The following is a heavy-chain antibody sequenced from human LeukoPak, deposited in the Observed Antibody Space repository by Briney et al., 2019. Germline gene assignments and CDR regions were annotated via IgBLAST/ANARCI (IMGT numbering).Heavy chain of an antibody. CDR1: GGSISSYY. Sequence: PSETLSLTCTVTGGSISSYYWSWIRQPPGKGLEWIGYIYYGGSTNYNPSLKSRVTISVDTSKNQFSLKLSSVTAADTAVYYCARGQALYYDILTGYPLFDYWGQGTLVTDSS. D-gene: IGHD3-9*01. J-gene: IGHJ4*02. CDR2: IYYGGST. V-gene: IGHV4-59*01. CDR3: ARGQALYYDILTGYPLFDY.